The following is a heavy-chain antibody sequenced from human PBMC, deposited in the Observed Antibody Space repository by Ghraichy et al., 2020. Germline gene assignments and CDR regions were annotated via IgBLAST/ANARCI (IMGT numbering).Heavy chain of an antibody. CDR1: GFTFSAYA. D-gene: IGHD4-11*01. CDR2: ISGTSSNI. J-gene: IGHJ4*02. Sequence: LSLTCVASGFTFSAYAMAWVRQAPGEGLEWVSYISGTSSNIYYADSVRGRFTMSRDNARNSLYLQMNSLRADDTGVYYCARLITTRFDYWGQGTLVTVSS. V-gene: IGHV3-21*01. CDR3: ARLITTRFDY.